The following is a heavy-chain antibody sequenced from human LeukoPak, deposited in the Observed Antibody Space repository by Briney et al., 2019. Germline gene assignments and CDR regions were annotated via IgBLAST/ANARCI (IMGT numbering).Heavy chain of an antibody. CDR3: ARGEYYYDSSGYRLDY. D-gene: IGHD3-22*01. V-gene: IGHV3-21*01. CDR2: ISSSSSYI. Sequence: GGSLRLSCAASGFTFSSYSMNWVRQAPGKGLEWVSSISSSSSYIYYADSVKGRFTISRDNAKNSLYLQMNSLRAEDTAVYYCARGEYYYDSSGYRLDYWGQGTLVTVSS. J-gene: IGHJ4*02. CDR1: GFTFSSYS.